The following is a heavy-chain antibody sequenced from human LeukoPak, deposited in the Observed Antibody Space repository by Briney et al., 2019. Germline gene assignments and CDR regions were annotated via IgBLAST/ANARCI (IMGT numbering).Heavy chain of an antibody. CDR1: GFTVSSNY. CDR2: IYSGGST. Sequence: PGGSLRLSCAASGFTVSSNYMSWVRQAPGKGLEWVSVIYSGGSTYYADSVKGRFTISRDNSRNTLYLQMHSLRAEDTAVYYCARVAGIAAEGLFDYWGQGTLVTVSS. D-gene: IGHD6-13*01. J-gene: IGHJ4*02. CDR3: ARVAGIAAEGLFDY. V-gene: IGHV3-53*01.